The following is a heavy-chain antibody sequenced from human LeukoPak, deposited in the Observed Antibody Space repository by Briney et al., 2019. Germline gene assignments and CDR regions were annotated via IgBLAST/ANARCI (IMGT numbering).Heavy chain of an antibody. CDR2: INLNSGGT. CDR3: ARDLASFRVVIILPYYYGMDV. J-gene: IGHJ6*02. V-gene: IGHV1-2*02. CDR1: GYTFPGYY. Sequence: ASVKVSCKASGYTFPGYYMHWVAQAPGQALEGMGWINLNSGGTNYARNFEARVTITRNSSISTAYMELSRLRSDDTAVYYCARDLASFRVVIILPYYYGMDVWGQGTTVTVSS. D-gene: IGHD3-3*01.